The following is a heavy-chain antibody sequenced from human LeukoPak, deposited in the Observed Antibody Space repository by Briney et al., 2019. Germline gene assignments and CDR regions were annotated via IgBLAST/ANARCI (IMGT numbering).Heavy chain of an antibody. D-gene: IGHD3-10*01. Sequence: SETLSLTCTVFGGSISSYYWSWIRQPPGKGLEWIGYIYYSGSTNYNPSLKSRVAISVDTSKNQFSLKLSSVTAADTAVYYCARAYGFGDPYGWFDPWGQGTLVTVSS. V-gene: IGHV4-59*01. CDR2: IYYSGST. CDR1: GGSISSYY. J-gene: IGHJ5*02. CDR3: ARAYGFGDPYGWFDP.